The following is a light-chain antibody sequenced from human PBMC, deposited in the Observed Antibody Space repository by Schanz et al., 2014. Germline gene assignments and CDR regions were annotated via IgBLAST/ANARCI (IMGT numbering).Light chain of an antibody. CDR1: QSVSSSY. CDR3: QQYGTSFMYT. J-gene: IGKJ2*01. Sequence: EIVLTQSPGTLSLSPGERATLSCRASQSVSSSYLAWYQQKPGQAPRLLIYGVSSRATGIPDSFSGSGSGTDFTLTISRLEPEDFAVYYCQQYGTSFMYTFGQGTKLEIK. CDR2: GVS. V-gene: IGKV3-20*01.